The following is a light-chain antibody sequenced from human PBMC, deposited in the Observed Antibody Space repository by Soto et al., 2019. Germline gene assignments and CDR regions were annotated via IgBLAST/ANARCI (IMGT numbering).Light chain of an antibody. V-gene: IGLV1-40*01. Sequence: QPVLTQPPSVSGAPGQRVTISCTGSSSNIGAGYDVHWYQQLPGTAPKLLIYGNSNRPSGVPDRFSGSKPGTSASLAITGLQAEDEADYYCQSYDSSLSGSLFGGGTKLTVL. CDR1: SSNIGAGYD. J-gene: IGLJ2*01. CDR3: QSYDSSLSGSL. CDR2: GNS.